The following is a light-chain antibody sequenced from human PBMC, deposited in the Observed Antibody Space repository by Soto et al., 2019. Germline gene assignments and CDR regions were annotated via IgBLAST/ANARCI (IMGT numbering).Light chain of an antibody. V-gene: IGLV2-14*03. Sequence: QSVMPHPGSVCWSPGHSMTISCTGSSSDVGGYHYVSWYQQHPGKAPKLIIYQVSHRPSGVSDRFSGSKSGNTASLTISGLQGEEEATHYCSSFTSTHTYVFGTGTKVTVL. CDR3: SSFTSTHTYV. CDR1: SSDVGGYHY. CDR2: QVS. J-gene: IGLJ1*01.